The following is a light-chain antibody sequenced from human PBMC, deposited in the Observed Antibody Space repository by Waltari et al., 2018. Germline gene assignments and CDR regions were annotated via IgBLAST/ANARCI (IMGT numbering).Light chain of an antibody. CDR1: SSDVGAYDR. J-gene: IGLJ1*01. CDR2: EVR. Sequence: QSALTQPPSASGSPGQSVTISCTGTSSDVGAYDRVSWYQQHPGKAPKLLIYEVRKRPSGVPGRFSGSRSGKTASLTGSGLQAEDEADYYCTSDAEGNNFYVFGTGTKVTVL. CDR3: TSDAEGNNFYV. V-gene: IGLV2-8*01.